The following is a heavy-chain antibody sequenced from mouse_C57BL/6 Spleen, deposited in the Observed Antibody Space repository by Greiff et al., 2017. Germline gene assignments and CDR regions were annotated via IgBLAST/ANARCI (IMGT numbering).Heavy chain of an antibody. V-gene: IGHV1-76*01. D-gene: IGHD2-5*01. Sequence: VKLMESGAELVRPGASVKLSCKASGYTFTDYYINWVKQRPGQGLEWIARIYPGSGNTYYNEKFKGKATLTAEKSSSTAYMQLSSLTSEDSAVYFCAREDSNPYYFDYWGQGTTLTVSS. CDR2: IYPGSGNT. CDR3: AREDSNPYYFDY. CDR1: GYTFTDYY. J-gene: IGHJ2*01.